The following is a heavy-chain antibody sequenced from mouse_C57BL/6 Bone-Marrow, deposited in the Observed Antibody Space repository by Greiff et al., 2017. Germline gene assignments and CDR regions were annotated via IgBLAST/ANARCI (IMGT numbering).Heavy chain of an antibody. D-gene: IGHD2-5*01. V-gene: IGHV1-84*01. Sequence: VQLQQSGPELVKPGASVKISCKASGYTFTDYYINWVKQRPGQGLEWIGWIYPGGGNTKYNAKFKGKATLTVDTSSSRAYMQHSSLTSEDSAVYVWSEGYYSNYFAFEDRGHATTLSASS. CDR1: GYTFTDYY. J-gene: IGHJ2*01. CDR2: IYPGGGNT. CDR3: SEGYYSNYFAFED.